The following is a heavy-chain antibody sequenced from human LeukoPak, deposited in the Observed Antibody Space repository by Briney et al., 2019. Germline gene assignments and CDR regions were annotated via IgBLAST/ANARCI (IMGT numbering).Heavy chain of an antibody. V-gene: IGHV3-7*01. CDR2: IRQDGSEK. CDR1: GFTFSSYW. Sequence: GGSLRLSCAASGFTFSSYWITWVRQAPGKGLEWVANIRQDGSEKYYVDSVKGRFTISRDNAKKSLYLQMNSLRAEDTAVYYCARGSVGYGDNFDYWGQGTLVTVSS. CDR3: ARGSVGYGDNFDY. J-gene: IGHJ4*02. D-gene: IGHD3-22*01.